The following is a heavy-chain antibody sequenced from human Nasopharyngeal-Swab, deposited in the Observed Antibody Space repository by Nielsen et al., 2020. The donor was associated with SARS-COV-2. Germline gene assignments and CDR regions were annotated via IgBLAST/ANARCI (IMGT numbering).Heavy chain of an antibody. Sequence: SETLSLTCVVYGGSFSSYYWGWIRQPPGHGLSWIAEINHSGSTNYNPSLRSRVTISVDTSKNQFSLRLTSVTAADTAVYYCARGLSGIVPSPFLGLGPYYSYYYMDVWGKGTTVTVSS. V-gene: IGHV4-34*01. CDR2: INHSGST. CDR1: GGSFSSYY. J-gene: IGHJ6*03. D-gene: IGHD2-8*01. CDR3: ARGLSGIVPSPFLGLGPYYSYYYMDV.